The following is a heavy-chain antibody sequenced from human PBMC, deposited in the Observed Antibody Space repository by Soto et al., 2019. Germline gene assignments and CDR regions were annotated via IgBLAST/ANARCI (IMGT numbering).Heavy chain of an antibody. D-gene: IGHD6-13*01. CDR1: GFTFSSYA. J-gene: IGHJ3*02. CDR3: ARGYSSSWGHGAFDI. CDR2: ISYDGSNK. Sequence: LRLSCAASGFTFSSYAMHWVRQAPGKGLEWVAVISYDGSNKYYADSVKGRFTISRDNSKNTLYLQMNSLRAEDTAVYYCARGYSSSWGHGAFDIWGQGTMVTVSS. V-gene: IGHV3-30-3*01.